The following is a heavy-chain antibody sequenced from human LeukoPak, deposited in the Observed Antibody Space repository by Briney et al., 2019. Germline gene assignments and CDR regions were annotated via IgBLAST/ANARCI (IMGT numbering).Heavy chain of an antibody. J-gene: IGHJ4*02. D-gene: IGHD1-7*01. V-gene: IGHV3-74*03. CDR2: ILADGTTT. CDR3: ARGNYGFDY. CDR1: GFTFSSYG. Sequence: PGRSLRLSCAASGFTFSSYGMHWVRQAPGKGLEWVSRILADGTTTMYADSVKGRFTISRDNAKNTLYLQMNSLRAEDTAAYYCARGNYGFDYWGQGTLVIVSS.